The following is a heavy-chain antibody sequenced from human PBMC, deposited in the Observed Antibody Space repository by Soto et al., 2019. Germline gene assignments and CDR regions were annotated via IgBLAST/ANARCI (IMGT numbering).Heavy chain of an antibody. V-gene: IGHV3-48*02. J-gene: IGHJ4*02. CDR3: TRESTSTLGIVGAIYGDH. CDR1: GFSFSTYS. CDR2: ISSSSSTV. D-gene: IGHD1-26*01. Sequence: GGSLRLSCAASGFSFSTYSMNWVRQAPGKGLEWVSYISSSSSTVYYADSVKGRFTISRDNAKNSLYLQMNSLRDEDTAVYYCTRESTSTLGIVGAIYGDHWGQGTLVTVS.